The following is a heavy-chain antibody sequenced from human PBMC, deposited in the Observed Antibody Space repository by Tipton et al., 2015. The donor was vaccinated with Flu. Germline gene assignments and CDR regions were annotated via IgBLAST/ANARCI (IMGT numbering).Heavy chain of an antibody. D-gene: IGHD3-3*01. CDR2: ISAYNGNT. V-gene: IGHV1-18*04. CDR3: ARTVRYYDFWSGYGLQNWFDP. J-gene: IGHJ5*02. CDR1: GYTFTSYG. Sequence: VQLVQSGAEVKKPGASVKVSCKASGYTFTSYGISWVRQAPGQGLEWMGWISAYNGNTNYAQKLQGRVTMTTDTSTSTAYMELRSLRSDDTAVYYCARTVRYYDFWSGYGLQNWFDPWGQGTLVTVSS.